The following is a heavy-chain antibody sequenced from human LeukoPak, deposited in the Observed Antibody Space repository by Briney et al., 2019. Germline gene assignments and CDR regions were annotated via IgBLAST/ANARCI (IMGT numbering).Heavy chain of an antibody. CDR2: INGDGGST. V-gene: IGHV3-74*01. Sequence: GGSLRLSCAASGFTFSSHWMHWVRQPPGKGLVWVSRINGDGGSTNYADSVKGRFTISRDNAKNSLYLQMNSLRAEDTAVYYCANYGDLYGMDVWGQGTTVTVSS. D-gene: IGHD4-17*01. J-gene: IGHJ6*02. CDR1: GFTFSSHW. CDR3: ANYGDLYGMDV.